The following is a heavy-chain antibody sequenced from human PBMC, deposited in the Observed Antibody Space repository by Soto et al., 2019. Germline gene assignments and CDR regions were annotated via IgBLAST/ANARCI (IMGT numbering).Heavy chain of an antibody. Sequence: ESGPTLVNPTQTLTLTCSISGLSLTTHGVCVSWIRQPPGKALEWLARIDWDDDKFYSTSLKRRLTISKDASNNQVVLRVTNMDPVDTATYYCARFGRCDSGRPFDYWGQGVLVTVSS. V-gene: IGHV2-70*17. D-gene: IGHD6-19*01. CDR2: IDWDDDK. J-gene: IGHJ4*02. CDR3: ARFGRCDSGRPFDY. CDR1: GLSLTTHGVC.